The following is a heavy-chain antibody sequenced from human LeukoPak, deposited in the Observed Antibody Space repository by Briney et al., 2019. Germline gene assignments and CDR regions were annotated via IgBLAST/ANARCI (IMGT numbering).Heavy chain of an antibody. J-gene: IGHJ6*03. CDR1: GFTFSSYW. CDR3: TTVALPYYYYYMDV. CDR2: IKSKTDGGTT. Sequence: GGSLRLSCAASGFTFSSYWMSWVRQAPGKGLEWVGRIKSKTDGGTTDYAAPVKGRFTISRDDSKNTLYLQMNSLKTEDTAVYYCTTVALPYYYYYMDVWGKGTTVTVSS. V-gene: IGHV3-15*01.